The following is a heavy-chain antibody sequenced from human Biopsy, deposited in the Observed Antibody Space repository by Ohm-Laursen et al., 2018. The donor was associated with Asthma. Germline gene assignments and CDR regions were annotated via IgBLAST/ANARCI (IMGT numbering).Heavy chain of an antibody. D-gene: IGHD1-14*01. J-gene: IGHJ4*02. Sequence: SLRLSCTASGFTFSNYGMHWVRQAPGKGLEWVSSITGSGGFTYYADSVKGRFTISRDKSDNTLYLQMNSLTVEDTAVYYCARDGPELPTELDYWGPGTLVTVSS. V-gene: IGHV3-NL1*01. CDR2: ITGSGGFT. CDR1: GFTFSNYG. CDR3: ARDGPELPTELDY.